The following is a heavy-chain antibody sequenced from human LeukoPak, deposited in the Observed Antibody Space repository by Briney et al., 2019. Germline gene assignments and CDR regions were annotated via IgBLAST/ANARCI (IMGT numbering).Heavy chain of an antibody. CDR2: MNPNSGDT. CDR3: ARDPMVRGENWLDP. Sequence: ASVKVSCKASGDTFTGYYIHWVRQAPGQGLEWMGWMNPNSGDTFYSQKFQGRVTMTRDTSLSTAYLGLTRLKSDDTAMYYCARDPMVRGENWLDPWGQGTLVTVSS. D-gene: IGHD3-10*01. V-gene: IGHV1-2*02. J-gene: IGHJ5*02. CDR1: GDTFTGYY.